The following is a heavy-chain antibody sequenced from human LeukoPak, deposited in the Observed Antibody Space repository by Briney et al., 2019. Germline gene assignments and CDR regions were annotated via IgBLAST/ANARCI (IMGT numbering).Heavy chain of an antibody. J-gene: IGHJ4*02. CDR3: ARDGVGYGGYVELFDY. Sequence: PSETLSLTCTVSGGSISSYYWSWIRQPPGKGLEWIGYIYYSGSTNYNPSLKSRVTISVDTSKNQFSLKLSSVTAADTAVYYCARDGVGYGGYVELFDYWGQGTLVTVSS. V-gene: IGHV4-59*01. CDR2: IYYSGST. CDR1: GGSISSYY. D-gene: IGHD4-17*01.